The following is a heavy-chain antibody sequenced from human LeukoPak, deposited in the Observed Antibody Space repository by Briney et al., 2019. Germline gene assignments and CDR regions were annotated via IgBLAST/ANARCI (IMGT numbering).Heavy chain of an antibody. V-gene: IGHV1-24*01. CDR3: ATEDRSWYRTGKGFDY. J-gene: IGHJ4*02. CDR1: GYTLTELS. CDR2: FDPEDGET. Sequence: ASVKVSCKVSGYTLTELSMHWVRQAPGKGLEWMGGFDPEDGETIYAQKFQGRVTMTEDTSTDTAYMELSSLRSEDTAVYYCATEDRSWYRTGKGFDYWGQGTLVTVSS. D-gene: IGHD6-13*01.